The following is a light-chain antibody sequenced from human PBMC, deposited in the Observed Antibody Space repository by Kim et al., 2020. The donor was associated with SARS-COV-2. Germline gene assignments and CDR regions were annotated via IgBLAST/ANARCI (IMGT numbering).Light chain of an antibody. Sequence: SYELTQPPSVSVSPGRTASIPCSGDKLGVKSASWYQQKPGQSPVLFIYQDSKRPSGILERFSASNSGNPATLTFTGPRAMDEPDYYFQAWDSSTEVFGTG. CDR3: QAWDSSTEV. J-gene: IGLJ1*01. V-gene: IGLV3-1*01. CDR2: QDS. CDR1: KLGVKS.